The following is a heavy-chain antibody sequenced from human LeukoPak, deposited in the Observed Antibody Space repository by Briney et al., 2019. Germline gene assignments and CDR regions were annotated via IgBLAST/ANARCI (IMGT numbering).Heavy chain of an antibody. CDR1: GVTVSSSY. CDR3: ARDLTAVTGFAN. D-gene: IGHD6-19*01. J-gene: IGHJ4*02. Sequence: GGSLRLSCAASGVTVSSSYMSWVRQAPGKGLEWVSFIYGDDLTYYADSVKGRFAISRGNSNNTLYLQMTSLRAEDTAVYYCARDLTAVTGFANWGQGTLVTVSS. CDR2: IYGDDLT. V-gene: IGHV3-53*01.